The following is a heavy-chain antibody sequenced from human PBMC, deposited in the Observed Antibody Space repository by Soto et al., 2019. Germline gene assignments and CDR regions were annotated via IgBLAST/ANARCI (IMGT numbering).Heavy chain of an antibody. D-gene: IGHD2-2*02. Sequence: QVQLVQSGAEVKKPGASVKVSCKASGYTFTSYGISWLRQAPGQGLEWMGWISAYNGNTNYAQKLQGRVTMTTDTSTSTAYMELRSLRSDDTAVYYCATSAPLYSSSYYYYCMDVWGKGTTVTVSS. CDR1: GYTFTSYG. J-gene: IGHJ6*03. V-gene: IGHV1-18*01. CDR3: ATSAPLYSSSYYYYCMDV. CDR2: ISAYNGNT.